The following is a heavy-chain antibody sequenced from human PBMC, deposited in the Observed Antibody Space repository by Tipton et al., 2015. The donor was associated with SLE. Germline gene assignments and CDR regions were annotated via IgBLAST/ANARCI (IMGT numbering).Heavy chain of an antibody. J-gene: IGHJ3*01. D-gene: IGHD2-15*01. CDR1: GFSISSYY. CDR3: ARHFGWSFDV. V-gene: IGHV4-59*04. Sequence: TLSLTCTVSGFSISSYYWGWIRQSPGKAPEWIGSIHYSGPVFYTPSLVSRVSMSVDTSKNHFSLKLISVTAADTAVYYCARHFGWSFDVWGQGTMVTVSS. CDR2: IHYSGPV.